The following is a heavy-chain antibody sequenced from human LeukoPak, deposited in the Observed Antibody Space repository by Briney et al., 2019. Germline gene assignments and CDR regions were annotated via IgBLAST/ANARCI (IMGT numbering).Heavy chain of an antibody. CDR1: GFTLSNHW. CDR3: ARNNGMDA. V-gene: IGHV3-7*03. J-gene: IGHJ6*02. CDR2: VNRDGSET. Sequence: GGSLRLSCAASGFTLSNHWMTWVRQVPGGGPEWVANVNRDGSETYYLDSVKGRFTISKDNAKNSLYLQMNSLRAEDTALYHCARNNGMDAWGQGTTVIVSS.